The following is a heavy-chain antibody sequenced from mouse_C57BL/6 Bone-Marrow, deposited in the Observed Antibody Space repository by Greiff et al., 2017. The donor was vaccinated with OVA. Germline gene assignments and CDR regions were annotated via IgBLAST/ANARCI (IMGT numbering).Heavy chain of an antibody. D-gene: IGHD2-2*01. CDR3: ARNYGYDRAWFAY. CDR2: INPNNGGT. Sequence: EVQLQQSGPELVKPGASVKISCKASGYTFTDYYMNWVKQSHGKSLEWIGDINPNNGGTSYNQKFKGKATLTVDKSSSTAYMELRSLTSEDSAVYYCARNYGYDRAWFAYWGQGTLVTVSA. V-gene: IGHV1-26*01. CDR1: GYTFTDYY. J-gene: IGHJ3*01.